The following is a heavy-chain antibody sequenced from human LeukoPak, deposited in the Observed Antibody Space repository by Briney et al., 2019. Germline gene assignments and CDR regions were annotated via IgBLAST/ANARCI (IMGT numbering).Heavy chain of an antibody. CDR3: ARGVWSSSTPTDY. Sequence: GGSLRLSCAASGFTFSSYSMNWVRQAPGKGLEWVSSISSSSSYINYADSVKGRFSISRDNAKNSLYLQMNSLRAEDTAVYYCARGVWSSSTPTDYWGQGTLVTVSS. V-gene: IGHV3-21*01. CDR1: GFTFSSYS. D-gene: IGHD6-6*01. CDR2: ISSSSSYI. J-gene: IGHJ4*02.